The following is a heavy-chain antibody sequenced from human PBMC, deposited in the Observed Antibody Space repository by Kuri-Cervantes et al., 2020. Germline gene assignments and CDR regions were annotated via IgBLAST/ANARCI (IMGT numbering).Heavy chain of an antibody. J-gene: IGHJ6*03. D-gene: IGHD6-13*01. CDR1: GGSVSSGSYY. CDR2: IYYSGST. CDR3: ARGVTTGYSSSWYQAHYYYYMDV. V-gene: IGHV4-61*01. Sequence: SETLSLTCTVSGGSVSSGSYYWSWIRQPPGKGLEWIGYIYYSGSTNYNPYLKSRVTISVDTSKNQFSLKLSSVTAADTAVYYCARGVTTGYSSSWYQAHYYYYMDVWGKGTTVTVSS.